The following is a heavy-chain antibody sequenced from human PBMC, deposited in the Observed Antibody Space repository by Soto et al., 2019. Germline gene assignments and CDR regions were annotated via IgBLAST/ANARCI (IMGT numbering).Heavy chain of an antibody. V-gene: IGHV3-23*01. CDR1: GFSFSSYA. CDR2: ITVDGSNK. D-gene: IGHD1-26*01. Sequence: GGSLRLSCAASGFSFSSYAMNWVRQAPGKWLDWVSTITVDGSNKYYADSVKGRFTISRDNSKNTLFLQMNSLRAEDTAVYYCAKGMYSGSWYYDYWGQGTLVTVSS. CDR3: AKGMYSGSWYYDY. J-gene: IGHJ4*02.